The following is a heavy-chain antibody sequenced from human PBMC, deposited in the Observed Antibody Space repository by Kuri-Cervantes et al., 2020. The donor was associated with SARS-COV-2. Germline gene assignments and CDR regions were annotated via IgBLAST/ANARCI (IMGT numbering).Heavy chain of an antibody. CDR2: ISGSGGST. D-gene: IGHD4-17*01. CDR1: GFTFSSYA. CDR3: AKDDTGDYGPTYFDY. Sequence: LPLTCAASGFTFSSYAMSWVRQAPGKGLEWVSAISGSGGSTYYADSVKGRFTISRDNSKNTLYLQMNSLRAEDTAVYYCAKDDTGDYGPTYFDYWGQGTLVTVSS. J-gene: IGHJ4*02. V-gene: IGHV3-23*01.